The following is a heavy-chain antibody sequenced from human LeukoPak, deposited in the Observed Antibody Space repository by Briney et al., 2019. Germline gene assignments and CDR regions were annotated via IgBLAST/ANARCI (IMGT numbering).Heavy chain of an antibody. V-gene: IGHV1-46*01. CDR1: GYTFSSYY. J-gene: IGHJ4*02. CDR3: ARTFYYDSRGYSDLGY. CDR2: INPSGGST. D-gene: IGHD3-22*01. Sequence: ASVKVSCKASGYTFSSYYIHWVRQAPGQGPEWMGIINPSGGSTTYAQRFQGRVAMTRDTSTSTVYMELSSLRSEDTAVYYCARTFYYDSRGYSDLGYWGQGTLVTVSS.